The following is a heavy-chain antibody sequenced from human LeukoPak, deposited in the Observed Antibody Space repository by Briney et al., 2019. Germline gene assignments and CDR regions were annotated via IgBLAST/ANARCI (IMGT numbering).Heavy chain of an antibody. CDR1: GFTFSSYA. J-gene: IGHJ6*02. CDR3: TRDLMDYDVSTGLHHYYMDV. D-gene: IGHD3-9*01. CDR2: IIVGSSYI. Sequence: GGSLRLSCAASGFTFSSYAMSWVRQAPGKGLEWVSSIIVGSSYIYYADSVKGRFTISRDDARNSLYLQMDSLRAEDTAVYYCTRDLMDYDVSTGLHHYYMDVWGQGTTVTVSS. V-gene: IGHV3-21*01.